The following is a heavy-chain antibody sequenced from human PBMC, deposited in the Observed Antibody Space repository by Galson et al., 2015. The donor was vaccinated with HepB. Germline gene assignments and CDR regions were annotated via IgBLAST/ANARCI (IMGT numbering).Heavy chain of an antibody. V-gene: IGHV3-66*01. CDR3: ARDLTPGYDAFDL. Sequence: SLRLSCAASGFTVSSYYMSCVRQAPGKGLEWVSVIYSGVGTYYADSVKGRFTMSRDDSKNTVYLQMNSLRAEDTAAYYCARDLTPGYDAFDLWGQGTLVIVPS. CDR1: GFTVSSYY. CDR2: IYSGVGT. J-gene: IGHJ4*02. D-gene: IGHD3-16*01.